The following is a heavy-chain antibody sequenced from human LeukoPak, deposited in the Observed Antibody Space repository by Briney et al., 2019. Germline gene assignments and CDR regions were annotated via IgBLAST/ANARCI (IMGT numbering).Heavy chain of an antibody. CDR2: ISGSGGST. CDR1: GFTFNNYW. Sequence: GGSLRLSCAASGFTFNNYWIHWVRQAPGKGLEWVSAISGSGGSTYYADSVKGRFTISRDNSKNTLYLQMNSLRAEDTAVYYCAKTIIVVPAVFRRFDPWGQGTLVTVSS. D-gene: IGHD2-2*01. V-gene: IGHV3-23*01. CDR3: AKTIIVVPAVFRRFDP. J-gene: IGHJ5*02.